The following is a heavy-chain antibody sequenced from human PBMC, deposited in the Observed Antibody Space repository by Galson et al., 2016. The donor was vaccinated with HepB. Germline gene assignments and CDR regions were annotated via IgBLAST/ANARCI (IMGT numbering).Heavy chain of an antibody. Sequence: SVKVSCKASGYVFTSYVINWVRQAPGQGLEWMGWVNTNTGSPMYAQASTGRFVFSVDTSVSTAYLHISNLRTDDTAVYYCVRGGTTMFTPLVNWGQGVLVTVSS. J-gene: IGHJ4*02. D-gene: IGHD4-23*01. CDR1: GYVFTSYV. CDR3: VRGGTTMFTPLVN. V-gene: IGHV7-4-1*02. CDR2: VNTNTGSP.